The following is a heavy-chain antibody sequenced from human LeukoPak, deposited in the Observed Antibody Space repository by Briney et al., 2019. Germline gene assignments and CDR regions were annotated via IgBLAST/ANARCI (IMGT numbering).Heavy chain of an antibody. J-gene: IGHJ4*02. CDR3: AMDYYDSNGYSRGWDY. D-gene: IGHD3-22*01. CDR1: GFTFTCLP. V-gene: IGHV3-30*04. Sequence: PGKSLRLSCAASGFTFTCLPLHWVRQAPGKGLEWVAVSSNHGSDAYYADSVKGRFTVSSDNSKKTVYLQMDSLRAEDTAVYYCAMDYYDSNGYSRGWDYWGQGTLVTVSS. CDR2: SSNHGSDA.